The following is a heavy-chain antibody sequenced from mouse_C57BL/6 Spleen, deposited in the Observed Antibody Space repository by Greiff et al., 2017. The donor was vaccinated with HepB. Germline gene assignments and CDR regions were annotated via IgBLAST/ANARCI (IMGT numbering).Heavy chain of an antibody. Sequence: QVQLKQSGPELVKPGASVKISCKASGYAFSSSWMNWVKQRPGKGLEWIGRIYPGDGDTNYNGKFKGKATLTADKSSSTAYMQLSSLTSEDSAVYFCARSMDYYGSSPWFAYWGQGTLVTVSA. V-gene: IGHV1-82*01. D-gene: IGHD1-1*01. CDR3: ARSMDYYGSSPWFAY. CDR2: IYPGDGDT. J-gene: IGHJ3*01. CDR1: GYAFSSSW.